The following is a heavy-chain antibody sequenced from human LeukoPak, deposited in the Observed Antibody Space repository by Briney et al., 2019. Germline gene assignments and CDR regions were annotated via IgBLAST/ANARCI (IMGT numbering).Heavy chain of an antibody. CDR1: GFTVSSYG. J-gene: IGHJ3*02. CDR2: IRGSGGRT. CDR3: AKGSREWELLDAFDI. Sequence: GGSLRLAWAAAGFTVSSYGVGSVRQAPGKGQEWLSGIRGSGGRTDYADSGKGRFIISRYNAKNTLFLQMNSLRDEDTAVYYCAKGSREWELLDAFDIWGPGTMVTVSS. V-gene: IGHV3-23*01. D-gene: IGHD1-26*01.